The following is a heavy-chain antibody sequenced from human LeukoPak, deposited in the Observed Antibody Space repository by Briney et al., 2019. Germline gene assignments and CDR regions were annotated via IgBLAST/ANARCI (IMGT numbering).Heavy chain of an antibody. CDR1: GGSISSGGYY. CDR3: TRAFRAYYDILTGPTWFDP. D-gene: IGHD3-9*01. Sequence: PSETLSLTCTVSGGSISSGGYYWSWIRQHPGKGLEWFGYIYYSGSTYYNPSLKSRVTILVDTSKNQFSLKLSSVTAADTAVYYCTRAFRAYYDILTGPTWFDPWGQGTLVTVSS. V-gene: IGHV4-31*03. J-gene: IGHJ5*02. CDR2: IYYSGST.